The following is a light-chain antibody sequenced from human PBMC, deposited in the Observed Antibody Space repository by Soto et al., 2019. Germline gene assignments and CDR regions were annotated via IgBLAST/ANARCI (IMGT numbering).Light chain of an antibody. CDR2: AAS. CDR3: QQCGSSPWT. CDR1: QSVGSY. V-gene: IGKV3-20*01. Sequence: EIVLIQSPATLSLSPGERATLSCRASQSVGSYLAWYQQKPGQAPRLLIYAASSRATGIPDRFSGGGSGTDFTLTISRLEPEDFAVYYCQQCGSSPWTFGQGTKVDIK. J-gene: IGKJ1*01.